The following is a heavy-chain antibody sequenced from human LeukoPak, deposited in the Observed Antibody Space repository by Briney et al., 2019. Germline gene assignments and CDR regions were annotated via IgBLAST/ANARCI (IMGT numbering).Heavy chain of an antibody. J-gene: IGHJ4*02. Sequence: GGSLRLPCAASGFTFSSYAMSWVRQAPGKGLEWVSLLSASGGSTYYADSVKGRFTISRDNSKNTLYLQMNSLRADDTAVYYCAKDSHGDFPYYFDYWGQGTLVTVSS. V-gene: IGHV3-23*01. CDR3: AKDSHGDFPYYFDY. CDR2: LSASGGST. D-gene: IGHD4-17*01. CDR1: GFTFSSYA.